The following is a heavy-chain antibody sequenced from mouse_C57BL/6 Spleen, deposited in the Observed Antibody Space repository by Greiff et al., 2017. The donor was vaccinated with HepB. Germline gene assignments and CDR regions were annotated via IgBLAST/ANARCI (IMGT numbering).Heavy chain of an antibody. J-gene: IGHJ2*01. CDR1: GFTFTDYY. CDR3: ARYPEGGHFDY. V-gene: IGHV7-3*01. CDR2: IRNKANGYTT. Sequence: EVKVVESGGGLVQPGGSLSLSCAASGFTFTDYYMSWVRQPPGKALEWLGFIRNKANGYTTEYSASVKGRFTISRDNSQSILYLQMNALRAEDSATYYCARYPEGGHFDYWGQGTTLTVSS.